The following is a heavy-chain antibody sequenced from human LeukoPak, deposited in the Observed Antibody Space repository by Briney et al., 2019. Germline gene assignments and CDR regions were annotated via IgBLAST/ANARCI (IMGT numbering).Heavy chain of an antibody. J-gene: IGHJ3*02. V-gene: IGHV3-9*03. Sequence: GRSLRLSCAASGFTFDDYAMHWVRQAPGKGLEWVSGISWNSGSIGYADSVKGRFTISRDNAKNSLYLQMNSLRAEDMALYYCAKGVTGYQLDAFDIWGQGTMVTVSS. CDR1: GFTFDDYA. D-gene: IGHD2-2*01. CDR3: AKGVTGYQLDAFDI. CDR2: ISWNSGSI.